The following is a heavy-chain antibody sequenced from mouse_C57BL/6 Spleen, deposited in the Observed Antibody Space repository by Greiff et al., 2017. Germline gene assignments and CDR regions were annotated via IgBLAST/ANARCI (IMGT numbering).Heavy chain of an antibody. D-gene: IGHD1-1*01. CDR2: ISSGGSYT. J-gene: IGHJ3*01. CDR3: ARPITTVVDWFAY. CDR1: GFTFSSYG. Sequence: EVKLVESGGDLVKPGGSLKLSCAASGFTFSSYGMSWVRQTPDKRLEWVATISSGGSYTYYPDSVKGRFTISRDNATNTPYLQMSSLKSEDTAMYYCARPITTVVDWFAYWGQGTLVTVSA. V-gene: IGHV5-6*01.